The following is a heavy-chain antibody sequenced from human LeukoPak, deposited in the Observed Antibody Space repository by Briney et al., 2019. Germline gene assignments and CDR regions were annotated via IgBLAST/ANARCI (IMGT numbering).Heavy chain of an antibody. Sequence: GGSLRLSCAASGFTFSSYGMHWVRQAPGKGLEWVAVISYDGSNKYYADSVKGRFTISRDNSKNTLYLQMNSLRAEDTAVYYCARGSRLRYFDWSLPVDYWGQGTLVTVSS. CDR1: GFTFSSYG. J-gene: IGHJ4*02. CDR3: ARGSRLRYFDWSLPVDY. CDR2: ISYDGSNK. D-gene: IGHD3-9*01. V-gene: IGHV3-30*03.